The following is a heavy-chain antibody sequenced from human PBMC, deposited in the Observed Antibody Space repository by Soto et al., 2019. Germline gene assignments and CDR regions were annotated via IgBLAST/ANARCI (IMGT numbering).Heavy chain of an antibody. CDR2: ILTTGSTI. CDR3: ARGGRTRFDY. Sequence: QVQLVESGGGLVNPGGSLRLSCAASGFRFTDYYMSWLRQSPGKGLEWGSTILTTGSTIYYADSVNGRFTTSRDNAKNSVFLQMNSLGAEDTAMYYCARGGRTRFDYWGQGTLVTVSS. CDR1: GFRFTDYY. J-gene: IGHJ4*02. V-gene: IGHV3-11*01.